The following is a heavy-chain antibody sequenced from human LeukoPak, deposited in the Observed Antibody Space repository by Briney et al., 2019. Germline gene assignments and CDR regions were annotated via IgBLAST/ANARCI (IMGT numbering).Heavy chain of an antibody. J-gene: IGHJ2*01. V-gene: IGHV4-34*01. CDR3: ARGLSLWYFDL. CDR2: INHSGNT. Sequence: SETLSLTCAVYGGSFSGYYWSWIRQAPGKGLEWIGEINHSGNTNYNPSLKSRVTISVDTSKNQFSLKLTSVTAADTAVYYCARGLSLWYFDLWGRGTLVTVSS. CDR1: GGSFSGYY.